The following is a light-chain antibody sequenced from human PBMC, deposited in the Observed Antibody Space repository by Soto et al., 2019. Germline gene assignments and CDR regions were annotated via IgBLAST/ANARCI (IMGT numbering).Light chain of an antibody. CDR3: QQRSNWLT. CDR1: QSVSSY. Sequence: EIVLTQSPATLSLSPGERATLSCRASQSVSSYLAWYQQKPGQAPRLLIYDASNRATGIPARFSGSGSGTDFTLTISRLGPEDFAVYYCQQRSNWLTFGGGTKVEIK. V-gene: IGKV3-11*01. CDR2: DAS. J-gene: IGKJ4*01.